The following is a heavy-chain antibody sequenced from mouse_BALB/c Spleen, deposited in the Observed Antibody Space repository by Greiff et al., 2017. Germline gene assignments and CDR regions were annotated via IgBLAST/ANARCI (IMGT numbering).Heavy chain of an antibody. CDR3: ARSTGDYAMDY. J-gene: IGHJ4*01. Sequence: EVQLQQSGGGLVQPGGSRKLSCAASGFPFSSYGMHWVRQAPEKGLEWVAYISTGSSTIYYADTVKGRFTISRDNPKNTLFLQMTSLRSEDTAVYCCARSTGDYAMDYWGQGTSVTVSS. V-gene: IGHV5-17*02. CDR2: ISTGSSTI. CDR1: GFPFSSYG.